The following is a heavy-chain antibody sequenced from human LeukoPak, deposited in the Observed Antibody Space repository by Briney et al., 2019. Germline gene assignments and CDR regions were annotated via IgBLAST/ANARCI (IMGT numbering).Heavy chain of an antibody. V-gene: IGHV3-23*01. J-gene: IGHJ5*02. CDR3: ARDRLITLAAAHNWFDP. D-gene: IGHD6-13*01. CDR1: GFTFSSYA. CDR2: ISGSGGST. Sequence: PGGSLRLSCAASGFTFSSYAMSWVRQAPGKGLEWVSAISGSGGSTYYADSVKGRFTISRDNAKNSLYLQMNSLRAEDTAAYYCARDRLITLAAAHNWFDPWGQGTLVTVSS.